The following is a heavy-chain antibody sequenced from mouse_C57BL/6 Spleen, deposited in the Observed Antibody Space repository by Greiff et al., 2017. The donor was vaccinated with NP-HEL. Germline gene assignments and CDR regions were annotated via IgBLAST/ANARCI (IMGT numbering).Heavy chain of an antibody. Sequence: EVQLQQSGPELVKPGASVKISCKASGYTFTDYYMNWVKQSHGKSLEWIGDINPNNGGTSYNQKFKGKATLTVDKSSSTAYMELRSLTSEDSAVDYCARRYGSSYWYFDVWGTGTTVTVSS. CDR2: INPNNGGT. J-gene: IGHJ1*03. CDR1: GYTFTDYY. V-gene: IGHV1-26*01. CDR3: ARRYGSSYWYFDV. D-gene: IGHD1-1*01.